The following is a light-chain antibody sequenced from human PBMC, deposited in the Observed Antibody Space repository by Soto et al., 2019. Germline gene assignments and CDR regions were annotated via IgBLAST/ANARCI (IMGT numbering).Light chain of an antibody. CDR3: QQYGSSLPVT. Sequence: EIVLTQSPGTLSLSPGERATLSCRASLSLTNNYLAWYQQKPGQAPRLLIYAASSRATGIPDRFSGSGSETDFTLTISRLEPEDFAVYYCQQYGSSLPVTFGGGTNVEIK. CDR2: AAS. V-gene: IGKV3-20*01. J-gene: IGKJ4*01. CDR1: LSLTNNY.